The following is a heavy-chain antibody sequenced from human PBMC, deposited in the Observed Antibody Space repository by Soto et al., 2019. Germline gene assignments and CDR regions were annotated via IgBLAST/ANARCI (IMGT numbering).Heavy chain of an antibody. Sequence: SETLSLTCAVSGGSISRGGYSWSWIRQPPGKGLEWIGYIYHSGSTYYNPSLKSRVTISVDKSNNQFSLKLSSVTAADTAVYYCARDSLHGYYFESWGQGTLVTVS. D-gene: IGHD3-22*01. CDR2: IYHSGST. CDR1: GGSISRGGYS. J-gene: IGHJ4*02. CDR3: ARDSLHGYYFES. V-gene: IGHV4-30-2*01.